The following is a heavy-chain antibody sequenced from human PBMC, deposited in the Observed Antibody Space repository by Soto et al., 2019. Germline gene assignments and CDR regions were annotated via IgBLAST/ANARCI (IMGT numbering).Heavy chain of an antibody. Sequence: QVQLVESGGGVVQPGRSLRLSCAASGFTFNTYAMHWVRQAPGKGLEWVAVISYDGSNKHYADSGKGRFTISRDNSKNTLYLQMDSLRAEDTAVYYCARRYKDGRRDCISTSCLFDPWGQGTLVTVSS. J-gene: IGHJ5*02. CDR3: ARRYKDGRRDCISTSCLFDP. D-gene: IGHD2-2*01. CDR2: ISYDGSNK. CDR1: GFTFNTYA. V-gene: IGHV3-30-3*01.